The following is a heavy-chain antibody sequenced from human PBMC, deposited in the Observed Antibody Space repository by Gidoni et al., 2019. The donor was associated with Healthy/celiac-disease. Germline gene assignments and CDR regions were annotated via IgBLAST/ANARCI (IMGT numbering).Heavy chain of an antibody. D-gene: IGHD1-26*01. Sequence: NANSGGTNYAQKFQGRVTMTRDTSISTAYMELSRLRSDDTAVYYCARDGTIVGANPGYYYYGMDVWGQGTTVTVSS. CDR2: NANSGGT. J-gene: IGHJ6*02. V-gene: IGHV1-2*02. CDR3: ARDGTIVGANPGYYYYGMDV.